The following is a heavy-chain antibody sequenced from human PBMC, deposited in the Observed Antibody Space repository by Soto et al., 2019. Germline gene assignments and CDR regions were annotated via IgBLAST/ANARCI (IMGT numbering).Heavy chain of an antibody. Sequence: VASVKVSCKASGYTFTSYDINWVRHATGQGLEWMGWMSPNSGNTGYAQKFQGRVTMTWNTSIGTAYMEVSSLRSEEMDVYYCARGVSCGGDCYRDWGQGTPVTVSS. CDR3: ARGVSCGGDCYRD. J-gene: IGHJ4*02. CDR1: GYTFTSYD. CDR2: MSPNSGNT. V-gene: IGHV1-8*01. D-gene: IGHD2-21*02.